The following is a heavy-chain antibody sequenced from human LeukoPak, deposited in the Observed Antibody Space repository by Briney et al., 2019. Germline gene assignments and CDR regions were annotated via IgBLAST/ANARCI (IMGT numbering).Heavy chain of an antibody. D-gene: IGHD2-8*01. J-gene: IGHJ4*02. CDR1: GYTFTDYY. V-gene: IGHV1-2*02. Sequence: ASVKVSRKASGYTFTDYYMQWVRQAPGQGLEWMGWINPNSGGTSYAQNFQGRVTMTRDTTISTVYMELSRLRSDDTAVYYCARGNDVDYWGQGTLVTVSS. CDR3: ARGNDVDY. CDR2: INPNSGGT.